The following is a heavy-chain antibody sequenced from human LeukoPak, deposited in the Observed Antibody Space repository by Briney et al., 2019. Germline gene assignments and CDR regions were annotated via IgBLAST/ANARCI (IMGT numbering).Heavy chain of an antibody. D-gene: IGHD3-22*01. CDR3: ARHVRHRAYYDSSGYYYSRTGFDY. J-gene: IGHJ4*02. CDR2: INHSGST. Sequence: PSETLSLTCTVSGGSISSYYWSWIRQPPGKGLEWIGEINHSGSTNYNPSLKSRVTISVDTSKNQLSLKLSSVNAADTAVYYCARHVRHRAYYDSSGYYYSRTGFDYWGQGTLVTVSS. V-gene: IGHV4-34*01. CDR1: GGSISSYY.